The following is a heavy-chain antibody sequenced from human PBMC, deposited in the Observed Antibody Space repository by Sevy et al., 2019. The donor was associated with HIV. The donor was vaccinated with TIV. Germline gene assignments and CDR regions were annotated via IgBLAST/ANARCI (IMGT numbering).Heavy chain of an antibody. V-gene: IGHV5-51*01. D-gene: IGHD3-10*01. Sequence: GESLKISCKGSGYRFTSYWIAWVRQMPGKGLEWMGIIYPSDSDTTYSPSFQGQVTISVDKSISTAYLQWSSLKASDTAMYYCASPVSYGSGSYVAFDIWGQGTMVTVSS. J-gene: IGHJ3*02. CDR2: IYPSDSDT. CDR3: ASPVSYGSGSYVAFDI. CDR1: GYRFTSYW.